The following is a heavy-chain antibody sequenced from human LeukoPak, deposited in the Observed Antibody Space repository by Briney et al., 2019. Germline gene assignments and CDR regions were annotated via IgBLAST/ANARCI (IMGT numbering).Heavy chain of an antibody. CDR1: GFTFNTYA. V-gene: IGHV3-30-3*01. J-gene: IGHJ4*02. D-gene: IGHD2-21*02. Sequence: GRSLRLSCAASGFTFNTYAMHWVRQAPGKGLEWVAVISYDGSTKYYADSVKGRFTISRDNSKNTLYLQVNSLRAEDTAVYYCARGKYCGVDCYSGFDYWGQGTLVTVSS. CDR2: ISYDGSTK. CDR3: ARGKYCGVDCYSGFDY.